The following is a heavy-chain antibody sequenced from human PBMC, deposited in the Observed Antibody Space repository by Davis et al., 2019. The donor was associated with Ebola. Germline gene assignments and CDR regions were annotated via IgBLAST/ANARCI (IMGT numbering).Heavy chain of an antibody. CDR2: IYYSGST. D-gene: IGHD2-2*01. CDR3: ARDKVPAAPGGGYYYGMDV. Sequence: SETLSLTCTVSGGSISSGDYYWSWIRQPPGKGLEWIGYIYYSGSTNYNPSLKSRVTISVDTSKNQFSLKLSSVTAADTALYYCARDKVPAAPGGGYYYGMDVWGKGTTVTVSS. CDR1: GGSISSGDYY. J-gene: IGHJ6*04. V-gene: IGHV4-61*08.